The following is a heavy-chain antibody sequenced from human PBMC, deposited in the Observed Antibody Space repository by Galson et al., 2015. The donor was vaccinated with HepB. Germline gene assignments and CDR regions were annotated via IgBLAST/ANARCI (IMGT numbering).Heavy chain of an antibody. Sequence: SLRLSCAASGFMFSNYEMTWVRQAPGKGLEWVSSISRSSSYIFYADSMKGRFTISRGNAKNTLYLQTTSLRVEDTAVYYCARVISSGLWKWFDPWGQGTLVTVSS. CDR1: GFMFSNYE. J-gene: IGHJ5*02. CDR2: ISRSSSYI. CDR3: ARVISSGLWKWFDP. D-gene: IGHD4/OR15-4a*01. V-gene: IGHV3-21*01.